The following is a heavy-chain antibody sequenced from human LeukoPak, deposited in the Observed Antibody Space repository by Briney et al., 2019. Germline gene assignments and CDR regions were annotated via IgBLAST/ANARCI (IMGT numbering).Heavy chain of an antibody. V-gene: IGHV3-11*04. J-gene: IGHJ4*02. D-gene: IGHD3-22*01. CDR1: GLTFSDYY. CDR2: ISSSGTTI. CDR3: GTQGYFESRRFRFDF. Sequence: GGSLRLSCAASGLTFSDYYMSWIRQAPGTWLDLLSYISSSGTTIFYADSVKGRFTIARDNAKNALYLQMDSLIAEDIAVEYFGTQGYFESRRFRFDFWGQGTLVTVSS.